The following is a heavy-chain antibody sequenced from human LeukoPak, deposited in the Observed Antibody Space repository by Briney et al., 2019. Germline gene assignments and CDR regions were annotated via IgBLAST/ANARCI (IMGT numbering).Heavy chain of an antibody. CDR3: ARHTDYDILTGYYTPGSFDP. J-gene: IGHJ5*02. CDR2: INHSGST. Sequence: PSETLSLTCAVYGGSFSGYYWSWIRQPPGKGLEWIGEINHSGSTNYNPSLKSRVTISVDTSKNQFSLKLSSVTAADTAVYYCARHTDYDILTGYYTPGSFDPWGQGTLVTVSS. V-gene: IGHV4-34*01. D-gene: IGHD3-9*01. CDR1: GGSFSGYY.